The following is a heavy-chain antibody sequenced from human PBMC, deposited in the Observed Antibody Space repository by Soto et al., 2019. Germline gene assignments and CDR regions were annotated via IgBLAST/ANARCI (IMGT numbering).Heavy chain of an antibody. J-gene: IGHJ4*02. CDR2: IYHSGST. D-gene: IGHD5-12*01. CDR1: GGSFSGYY. Sequence: SETLSLTCAVYGGSFSGYYWSWIRQHPGKGLEWIGYIYHSGSTYYNPSLKSRVTISVDRSKNQFSLKLSSVTAADTAVYYCAAGGGLPRYYWGQGTLVTVSS. CDR3: AAGGGLPRYY. V-gene: IGHV4-34*01.